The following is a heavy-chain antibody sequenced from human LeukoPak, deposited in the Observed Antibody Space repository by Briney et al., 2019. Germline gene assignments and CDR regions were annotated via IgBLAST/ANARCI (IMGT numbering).Heavy chain of an antibody. CDR1: GFTFSTYP. CDR2: ISSDGDST. Sequence: GGSLRLSCSASGFTFSTYPMHWVRQAPGRGLEYVSSISSDGDSTYYADSVKGRFTISRDNSKNTLYLQTSSLRAEDTAVYYCVKRTRDYYSYDHWGRGTLVTVSS. D-gene: IGHD5-24*01. J-gene: IGHJ4*02. V-gene: IGHV3-64D*06. CDR3: VKRTRDYYSYDH.